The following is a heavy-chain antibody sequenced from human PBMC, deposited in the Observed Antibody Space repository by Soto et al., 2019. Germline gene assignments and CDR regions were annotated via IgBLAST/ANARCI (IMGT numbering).Heavy chain of an antibody. Sequence: QVQLVQSGAEVKQPGASVKVSCKASGFTFTSYGFSWVRQAPGPSLELMGWISAYNGNTYYAQKFQDRVTLTTDTTTSTVYMDQRSLRSDDTSMYYCARTPPSSGGCESTRRQTGSDHWGQGTLVTVSS. V-gene: IGHV1-18*01. CDR2: ISAYNGNT. CDR3: ARTPPSSGGCESTRRQTGSDH. J-gene: IGHJ5*02. CDR1: GFTFTSYG. D-gene: IGHD6-6*01.